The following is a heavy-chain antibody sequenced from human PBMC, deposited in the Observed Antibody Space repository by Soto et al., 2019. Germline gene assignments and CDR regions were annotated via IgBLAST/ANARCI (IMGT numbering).Heavy chain of an antibody. CDR1: GFTFSMYS. CDR2: IPQEGGDG. J-gene: IGHJ6*02. V-gene: IGHV3-7*03. Sequence: DVQLVESGGAVVLPGESLRLSCEVSGFTFSMYSMTWVRQAPGKGLEWVAKIPQEGGDGHYADSVKGRFTISRDNAKNSVFLQMNNLRAADTAVYYCARDQLILPAHDFFYGSDVWVQGATVTVS. D-gene: IGHD2-21*02. CDR3: ARDQLILPAHDFFYGSDV.